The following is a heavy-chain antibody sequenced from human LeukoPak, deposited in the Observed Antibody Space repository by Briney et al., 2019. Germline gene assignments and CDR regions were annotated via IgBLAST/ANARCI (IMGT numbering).Heavy chain of an antibody. CDR1: GYTVTNYY. CDR3: ARGAFNYGSGSDY. V-gene: IGHV1-46*01. CDR2: IVPNGGST. Sequence: GASVKVSCKASGYTVTNYYMHWVRQDPGQGLEWMGTIVPNGGSTSYAQKFQGCVTMTADTSTGTVYMDLRSLTSDDTAVYYCARGAFNYGSGSDYWGQGTLITVSS. D-gene: IGHD3-16*01. J-gene: IGHJ4*02.